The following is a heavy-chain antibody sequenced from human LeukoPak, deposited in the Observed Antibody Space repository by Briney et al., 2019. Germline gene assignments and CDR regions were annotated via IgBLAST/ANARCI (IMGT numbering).Heavy chain of an antibody. Sequence: SVKVSCKASGFTFTSSAMQWVRQARGQRLEWIGWIVVGSGNTNYAQKFQERVTITRDMSTSTAYMELSSLRSEDTAVYYCAAVIDSGSYYVADYWGEGTLVTVSS. V-gene: IGHV1-58*02. J-gene: IGHJ4*02. CDR3: AAVIDSGSYYVADY. D-gene: IGHD1-26*01. CDR2: IVVGSGNT. CDR1: GFTFTSSA.